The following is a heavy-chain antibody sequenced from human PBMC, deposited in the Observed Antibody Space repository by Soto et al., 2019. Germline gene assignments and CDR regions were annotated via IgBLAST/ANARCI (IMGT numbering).Heavy chain of an antibody. V-gene: IGHV3-7*03. CDR3: ARDWEDVVVVAATQMDA. Sequence: GGSLRLSCAASGFTFSSYWMSWVRQAPGKGLEWVANIKQDGSEKYYVDSVKGRFTISRDNAKNSLYLQMNSLRAEDTAVYYCARDWEDVVVVAATQMDAWGQGTTVTVSS. CDR1: GFTFSSYW. D-gene: IGHD2-15*01. CDR2: IKQDGSEK. J-gene: IGHJ6*02.